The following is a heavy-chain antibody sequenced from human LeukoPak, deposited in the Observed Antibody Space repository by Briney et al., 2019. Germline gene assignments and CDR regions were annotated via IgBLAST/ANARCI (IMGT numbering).Heavy chain of an antibody. V-gene: IGHV3-23*01. CDR3: AELGITMIGGV. CDR1: GFTFSSYA. Sequence: GGSLRLSCAASGFTFSSYAMSWVRQAPGKGLEWVSDINGSGGSTYYADSVKGRFTISRDNAKNSLYLQMNSLRAEDTAVYYCAELGITMIGGVWGKGTTVTISS. CDR2: INGSGGST. J-gene: IGHJ6*04. D-gene: IGHD3-10*02.